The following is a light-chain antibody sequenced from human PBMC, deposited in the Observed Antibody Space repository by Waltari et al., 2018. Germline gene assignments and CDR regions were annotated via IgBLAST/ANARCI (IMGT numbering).Light chain of an antibody. CDR2: WAA. Sequence: DIVMTQSPDSLAVSLGERATIDCKSSQSVFYRSDNKNSLAWYQHKPGQPPKVLFYWAATRECGVPDRFRSGVAWTDFTLTINNLQAESVAVYYCQQYYRSRTFGQGTKVEIK. J-gene: IGKJ1*01. V-gene: IGKV4-1*01. CDR3: QQYYRSRT. CDR1: QSVFYRSDNKNS.